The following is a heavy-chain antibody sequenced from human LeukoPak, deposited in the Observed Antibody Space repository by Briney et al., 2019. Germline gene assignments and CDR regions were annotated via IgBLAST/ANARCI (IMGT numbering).Heavy chain of an antibody. V-gene: IGHV3-7*01. CDR3: ARMRLRYFVPFDH. Sequence: GGSLRLSCAASGFILENFWMNWVRQAPGKGLEWVANINQDGSEKDYVDSVKGRFTISRDNANNALFRQMNSLGAEDTAVYYCARMRLRYFVPFDHWGQGTLVIASS. CDR2: INQDGSEK. J-gene: IGHJ4*02. D-gene: IGHD3-9*01. CDR1: GFILENFW.